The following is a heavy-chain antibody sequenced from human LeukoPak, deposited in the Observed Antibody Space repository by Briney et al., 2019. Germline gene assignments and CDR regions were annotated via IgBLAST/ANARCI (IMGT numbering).Heavy chain of an antibody. V-gene: IGHV3-30*02. D-gene: IGHD5-24*01. CDR3: AKLLRDVTIYDF. Sequence: GGSLRLSCAASGFTFSSYGMHWVRQAPGKGLEWVAFIRNDGSNKYYADSVKGRFTISRDNSKNTLYLQMNSLRAEDTAVYYCAKLLRDVTIYDFWGRGALVTVSS. CDR1: GFTFSSYG. CDR2: IRNDGSNK. J-gene: IGHJ4*01.